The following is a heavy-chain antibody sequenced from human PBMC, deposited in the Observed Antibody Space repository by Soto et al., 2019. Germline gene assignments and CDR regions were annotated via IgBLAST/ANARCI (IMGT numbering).Heavy chain of an antibody. J-gene: IGHJ3*02. CDR3: ARDRRDKVYDAFDI. CDR2: IYSGGST. V-gene: IGHV3-53*04. CDR1: GFTVSSNY. Sequence: EVQLVESGGGLVQPGGSLRLSCAASGFTVSSNYMSWVRQAPGKGLEWVSVIYSGGSTYYADSVKGRFTISRHNSKNTLYLQMNCLRAEDTAVYYCARDRRDKVYDAFDIWGQGTMVTVSS.